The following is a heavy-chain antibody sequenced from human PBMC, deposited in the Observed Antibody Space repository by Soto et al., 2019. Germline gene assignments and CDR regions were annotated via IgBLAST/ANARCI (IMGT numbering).Heavy chain of an antibody. J-gene: IGHJ5*02. CDR1: GGSISNYY. V-gene: IGHV4-59*08. CDR3: ARQCRGVTCHWFVP. CDR2: IYDSGST. Sequence: SETLSLTCTVSGGSISNYYLSWVRQPPGKGLEWIGYIYDSGSTYYNPSLKSRVTISVDTSKNQFSLTLTSVTAADTAVYYCARQCRGVTCHWFVPWGQGTLVTVSS. D-gene: IGHD2-15*01.